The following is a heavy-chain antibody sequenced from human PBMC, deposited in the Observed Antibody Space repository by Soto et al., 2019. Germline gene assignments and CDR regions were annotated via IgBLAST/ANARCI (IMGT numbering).Heavy chain of an antibody. D-gene: IGHD4-17*01. CDR1: GFSFNNYG. Sequence: QVQLVESGGGVVQPGRSLRLSCAASGFSFNNYGMHWVRQAPGKGLEWVAVISYDGSNKYYADSLVGRFTIYRDNSTNPVYLQMTSPRVEDTAVYYCAGEYRFVDYWGQGTLVIVSS. J-gene: IGHJ4*02. V-gene: IGHV3-30*03. CDR2: ISYDGSNK. CDR3: AGEYRFVDY.